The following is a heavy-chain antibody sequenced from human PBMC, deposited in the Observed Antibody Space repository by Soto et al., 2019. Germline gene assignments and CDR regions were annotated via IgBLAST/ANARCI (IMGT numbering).Heavy chain of an antibody. D-gene: IGHD3-22*01. CDR3: ASRYDSSGYYDY. Sequence: SETLSLTYTVSGGSISSGGYYWSWIRQHPGKGLEWIGYIYYSGSTYYNPSLKSRVTISVDTSKNQFSLKLSSVTAADTAVYYCASRYDSSGYYDYWGQGTLVTVSS. CDR2: IYYSGST. V-gene: IGHV4-31*03. J-gene: IGHJ4*02. CDR1: GGSISSGGYY.